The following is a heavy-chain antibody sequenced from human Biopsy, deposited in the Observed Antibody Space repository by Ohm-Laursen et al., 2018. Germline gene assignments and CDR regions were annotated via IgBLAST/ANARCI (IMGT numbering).Heavy chain of an antibody. J-gene: IGHJ4*02. CDR2: IQKDGNGK. V-gene: IGHV3-7*04. D-gene: IGHD3-22*01. Sequence: SLRLSCAASGFSFSTYWMTWVRQAPGEGLEWVANIQKDGNGKYYVDSVKGRFTISRDNDKNSLSLQMTNLRAEDTAVYYCARGSHYYDGSGFYSFDNWGQGTLVTVSS. CDR1: GFSFSTYW. CDR3: ARGSHYYDGSGFYSFDN.